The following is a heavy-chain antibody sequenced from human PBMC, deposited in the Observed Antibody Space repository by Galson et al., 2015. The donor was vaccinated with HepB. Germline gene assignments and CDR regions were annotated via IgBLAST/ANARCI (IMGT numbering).Heavy chain of an antibody. CDR1: GFSLSNYS. CDR3: ARGPEHYDSTAFTIDY. Sequence: SLRLSCTASGFSLSNYSINWVRQAPGQGLEWMGCISVNSDKANYAQKLKGRVTVTTDTSTNTLYMELRSLRSDDTTEYYCARGPEHYDSTAFTIDYWGQGTLLTVSS. CDR2: ISVNSDKA. V-gene: IGHV1-18*01. J-gene: IGHJ4*02. D-gene: IGHD3-22*01.